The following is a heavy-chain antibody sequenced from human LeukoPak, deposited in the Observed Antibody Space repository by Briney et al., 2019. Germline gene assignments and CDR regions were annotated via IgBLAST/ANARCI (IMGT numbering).Heavy chain of an antibody. Sequence: ASVKVSCKASGYTFTSYDINWVRQATGQGLEWMGWVNPNSGNTGYAQKFQDGVTMTRNTSISTAYMELSSLRSEDTAVYYCARGPAYGSGDDAFDIWGQGTMVTVSS. J-gene: IGHJ3*02. CDR3: ARGPAYGSGDDAFDI. D-gene: IGHD3-10*01. CDR2: VNPNSGNT. CDR1: GYTFTSYD. V-gene: IGHV1-8*01.